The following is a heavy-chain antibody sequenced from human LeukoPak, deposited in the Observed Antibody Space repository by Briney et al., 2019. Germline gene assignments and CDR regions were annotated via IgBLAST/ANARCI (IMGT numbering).Heavy chain of an antibody. CDR1: GYSFTNYW. V-gene: IGHV5-51*01. CDR3: ARQKGVRPPLDY. J-gene: IGHJ4*02. CDR2: IYPGDSDT. Sequence: RGESLKISCKGLGYSFTNYWIGWVRQMPGKGLEWMGIIYPGDSDTRYSPSFQGQVIISADKSISTAYLQLNSLKASDTAMYYCARQKGVRPPLDYWGQGTMVTVSS. D-gene: IGHD3-10*01.